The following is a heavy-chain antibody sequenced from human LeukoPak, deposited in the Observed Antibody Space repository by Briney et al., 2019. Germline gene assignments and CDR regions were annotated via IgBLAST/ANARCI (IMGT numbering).Heavy chain of an antibody. D-gene: IGHD4-17*01. J-gene: IGHJ4*02. CDR1: GGPISSSNW. CDR3: ASRSTLTTGKTRHGY. Sequence: SETLSLTCAVSGGPISSSNWWSWVRQPPGKGLEWIGGIYHSGSTNYNPSLKSRVTISVDKSKDQFSLKLSSVAAADTAVYYCASRSTLTTGKTRHGYWGQGTPVTVSS. CDR2: IYHSGST. V-gene: IGHV4-4*02.